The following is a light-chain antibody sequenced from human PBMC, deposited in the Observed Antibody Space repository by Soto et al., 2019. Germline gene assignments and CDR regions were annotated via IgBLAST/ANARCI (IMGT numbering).Light chain of an antibody. J-gene: IGLJ1*01. CDR2: EVS. CDR3: CSHEGSTTYV. V-gene: IGLV2-23*02. CDR1: SSDIGGYNF. Sequence: QSVLTQPASVSGSPGQSITISCTGTSSDIGGYNFVSWYQQHPGKAPKLIIYEVSGRPSGVSNRFSGSKSGNTASLTISGLQAEDEAAYYCCSHEGSTTYVFGTGTKVTVL.